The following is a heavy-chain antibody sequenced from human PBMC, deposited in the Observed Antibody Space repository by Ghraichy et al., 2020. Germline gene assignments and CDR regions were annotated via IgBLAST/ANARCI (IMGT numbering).Heavy chain of an antibody. Sequence: GGSLRLSCAASGFTFSNSAMDWVRQTPGKGLEWVSSVSGSGDTTNYADSVRGRFTISRDNSKNTLYLQMNSLRAEDTAVYFCAKPVFETTGHEFFQWWGPGTLVAVSS. CDR2: VSGSGDTT. CDR3: AKPVFETTGHEFFQW. D-gene: IGHD2-8*02. CDR1: GFTFSNSA. V-gene: IGHV3-23*01. J-gene: IGHJ1*01.